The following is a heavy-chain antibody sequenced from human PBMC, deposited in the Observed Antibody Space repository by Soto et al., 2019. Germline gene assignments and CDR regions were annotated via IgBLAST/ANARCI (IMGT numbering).Heavy chain of an antibody. CDR2: ISSNVGST. CDR3: ARFGPWALDY. V-gene: IGHV3-64*01. D-gene: IGHD3-10*01. J-gene: IGHJ4*02. CDR1: GFTFSSYA. Sequence: EVQLVESGGGLVQPGGSLRLSCAASGFTFSSYAMHWVRQAPGKGLEYVSAISSNVGSTYYANSVKGRFTISRDNSKNTLYLQMGSLRAEDMAVYYCARFGPWALDYWGQGTLVTVSS.